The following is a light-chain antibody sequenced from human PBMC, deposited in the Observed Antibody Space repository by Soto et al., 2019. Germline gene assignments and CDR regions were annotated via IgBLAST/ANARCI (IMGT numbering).Light chain of an antibody. CDR2: WAS. CDR3: QQYYSPPVT. V-gene: IGKV4-1*01. CDR1: QSVLYSVNTKKY. J-gene: IGKJ4*01. Sequence: DIVMTQSPDSLAVSLGERATINCKSSQSVLYSVNTKKYVAWYQQKPGQPPKLLIHWASTRESGVPDRFSGGESGTEFTLTISSLQAEDVAVYYCQQYYSPPVTFGGGTKGEIK.